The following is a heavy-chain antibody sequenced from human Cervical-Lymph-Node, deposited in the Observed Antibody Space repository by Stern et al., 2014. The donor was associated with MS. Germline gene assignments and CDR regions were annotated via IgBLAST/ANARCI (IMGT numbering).Heavy chain of an antibody. CDR2: ISYDADVK. Sequence: VQLVESGGGVVQPGTSLRLSCAVSGFTFSNYGMHWVRQAPGKGLEGVEVISYDADVKFYAVSVKGRFTISRDTPKNTMYLQLNSLKVEDTAVYFCAKKSVGTTGTTTAFDYWGQGTLVTVSS. V-gene: IGHV3-30*18. D-gene: IGHD1-1*01. CDR3: AKKSVGTTGTTTAFDY. J-gene: IGHJ4*02. CDR1: GFTFSNYG.